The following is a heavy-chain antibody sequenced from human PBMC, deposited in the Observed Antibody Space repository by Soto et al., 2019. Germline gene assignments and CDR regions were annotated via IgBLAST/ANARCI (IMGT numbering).Heavy chain of an antibody. D-gene: IGHD2-15*01. CDR2: IIPIFGTA. Sequence: SVKVSCKASGGTFSSYAISWVRQAPGQGLEWMGGIIPIFGTANYAQKFQGRVTITADESTSTAYMELSSLRSEDTAVYYCTCWVVVAPVGYYYYSMDVLGQGTTVTVSS. CDR1: GGTFSSYA. V-gene: IGHV1-69*13. CDR3: TCWVVVAPVGYYYYSMDV. J-gene: IGHJ6*02.